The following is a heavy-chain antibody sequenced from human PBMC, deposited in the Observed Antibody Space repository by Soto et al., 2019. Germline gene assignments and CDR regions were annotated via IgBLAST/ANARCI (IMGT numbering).Heavy chain of an antibody. Sequence: SSETLSLTCTVSGGSISGYYWSWIRQPPGKGLEWIGYIYYSGSTNYNPSLKSRLTISVDTSKNQFSLKLSSVTAADTAVYYCARGYFTAFDCWGQGTLVTVSS. D-gene: IGHD3-9*01. J-gene: IGHJ4*02. V-gene: IGHV4-59*01. CDR3: ARGYFTAFDC. CDR2: IYYSGST. CDR1: GGSISGYY.